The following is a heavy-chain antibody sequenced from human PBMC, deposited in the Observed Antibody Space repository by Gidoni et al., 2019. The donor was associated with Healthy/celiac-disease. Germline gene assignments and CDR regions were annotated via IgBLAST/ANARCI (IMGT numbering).Heavy chain of an antibody. V-gene: IGHV5-51*01. Sequence: EVQLVQSGAEVKTPGESLKLSCKGSGYSFTSDWIGWVCQRPGKGLEWMGIIFLGDSDTRYSPSFRGQVTISADKSISTAYLQWSSLKASDTAMYYCARYWSYGSRVAFDIWGQGTMVTVSS. CDR3: ARYWSYGSRVAFDI. CDR2: IFLGDSDT. D-gene: IGHD1-7*01. CDR1: GYSFTSDW. J-gene: IGHJ3*02.